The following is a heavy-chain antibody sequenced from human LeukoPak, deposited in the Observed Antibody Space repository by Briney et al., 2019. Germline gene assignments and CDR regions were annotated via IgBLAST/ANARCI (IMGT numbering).Heavy chain of an antibody. V-gene: IGHV3-33*01. CDR1: GFTFSSYG. CDR2: IWYDGSNK. D-gene: IGHD3-9*01. Sequence: GRSLRLSCAASGFTFSSYGMHWVRQAPGKGLEWVAVIWYDGSNKYYADSVKGRFTISRDNSKNTPYLQMNSLRAEDTAVYYCAREAGITIFFYYYYGMDVWGKGTTVTVSS. CDR3: AREAGITIFFYYYYGMDV. J-gene: IGHJ6*04.